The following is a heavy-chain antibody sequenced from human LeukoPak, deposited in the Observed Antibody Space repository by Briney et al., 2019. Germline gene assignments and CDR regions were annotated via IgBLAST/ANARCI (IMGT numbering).Heavy chain of an antibody. J-gene: IGHJ4*02. V-gene: IGHV4-34*01. CDR1: GGSFSGYY. CDR2: INHSGST. CDR3: ARVVGWLWPDY. D-gene: IGHD3-22*01. Sequence: SETLSLTCAVYGGSFSGYYWSWIRQPPGKGLEWIGEINHSGSTNYNPSLKSQVTISVDTSKNQFSLKLSSVTAADTAVYYCARVVGWLWPDYWGQGTLVTVSS.